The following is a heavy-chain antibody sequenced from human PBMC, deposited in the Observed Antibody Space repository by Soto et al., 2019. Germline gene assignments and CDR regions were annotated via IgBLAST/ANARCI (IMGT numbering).Heavy chain of an antibody. D-gene: IGHD3-3*01. CDR1: GGTFSSYA. J-gene: IGHJ6*02. Sequence: QVQLVQSGAEVKKPGSSVKVSCKASGGTFSSYAISWVRQGPGQGLEWMGGIIPIFGTANYAQKFQGRVTITADESTSTAYMELSSLRSEDSAVYYCARGSIFGVVISYYGMDVWGQGTTVTVSS. V-gene: IGHV1-69*01. CDR3: ARGSIFGVVISYYGMDV. CDR2: IIPIFGTA.